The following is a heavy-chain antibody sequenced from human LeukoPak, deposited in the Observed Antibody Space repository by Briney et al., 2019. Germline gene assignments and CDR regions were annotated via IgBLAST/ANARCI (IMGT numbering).Heavy chain of an antibody. CDR2: IYHSGST. CDR3: ARLRRVGATPFDY. Sequence: KTSETLSLTCTVSGYSISSNYYWGWIRQPPGKGLEWIGSIYHSGSTYYNPSLKSRVTISVDTSKNQFSLKLSSVTAADTAVYYCARLRRVGATPFDYWGQGTLVTVSS. CDR1: GYSISSNYY. V-gene: IGHV4-38-2*02. D-gene: IGHD1-26*01. J-gene: IGHJ4*02.